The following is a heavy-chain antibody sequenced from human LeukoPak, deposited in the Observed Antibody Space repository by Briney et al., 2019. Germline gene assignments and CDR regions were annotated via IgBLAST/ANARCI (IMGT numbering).Heavy chain of an antibody. CDR2: IKSDGSST. Sequence: GGSLRLSCAASGFTLSTYWMHWVRQAPGKGLVWVSRIKSDGSSTGYADSVKGRFTISRDNAKNTLYLQMNSLRAEDTAVYYCARGTYRTPDYWGQGTLVTVSS. V-gene: IGHV3-74*01. CDR1: GFTLSTYW. CDR3: ARGTYRTPDY. D-gene: IGHD4-11*01. J-gene: IGHJ4*02.